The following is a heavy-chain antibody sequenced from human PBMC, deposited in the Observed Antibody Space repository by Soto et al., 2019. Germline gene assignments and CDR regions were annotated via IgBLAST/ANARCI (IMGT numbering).Heavy chain of an antibody. CDR1: GFTFSSYG. CDR3: ARDPGPGRVTTVPPDY. J-gene: IGHJ4*02. V-gene: IGHV3-33*01. CDR2: IWYDGSNK. D-gene: IGHD4-17*01. Sequence: PGGSLRLSCAASGFTFSSYGMHWVRQAPGKGLEWVAVIWYDGSNKYYADSVKGRFTISRDNSKNTLYLQMNSLRAEDTAVYYCARDPGPGRVTTVPPDYWGQGTLVTVSS.